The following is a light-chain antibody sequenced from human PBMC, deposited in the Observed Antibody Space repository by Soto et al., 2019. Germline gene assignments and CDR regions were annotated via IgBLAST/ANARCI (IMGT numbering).Light chain of an antibody. CDR2: GAS. J-gene: IGKJ4*01. Sequence: PGERASLSCGASQSISSSFLAWYQQKPGQAPRLLIYGASSRATGIPDRFSGTGSETDFTLTISRLEPEDFAVYYCRQYSSSPLTFGGGTKVDIK. V-gene: IGKV3-20*01. CDR3: RQYSSSPLT. CDR1: QSISSSF.